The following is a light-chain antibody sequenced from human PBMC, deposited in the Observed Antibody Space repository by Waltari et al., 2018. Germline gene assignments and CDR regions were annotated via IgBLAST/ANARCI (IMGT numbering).Light chain of an antibody. CDR1: SSNIGADYD. Sequence: QSVLTQPPSVSGAPGQRVTISCTGSSSNIGADYDVQWYQQLPGRAPKLLIYGTRERPSGVPGRFSASKSGTSASLAITGLQAEDEADYFCQSYDNRLSGYYVFGTGTKVTVL. CDR3: QSYDNRLSGYYV. V-gene: IGLV1-40*01. CDR2: GTR. J-gene: IGLJ1*01.